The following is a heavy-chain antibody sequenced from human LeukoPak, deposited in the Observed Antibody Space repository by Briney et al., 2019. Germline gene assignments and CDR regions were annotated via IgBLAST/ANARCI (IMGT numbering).Heavy chain of an antibody. D-gene: IGHD2-15*01. CDR2: IIPIFGTA. Sequence: SVKFSCKASGGTFSSYAISWVRQAPGQGLEWTGGIIPIFGTANYAQKFQGRVTITADESKSTAYMRLSSLRSEDTAVYYCAKDIVVVVAATPEGYYYYLDVWGRGTTVTVSS. V-gene: IGHV1-69*13. CDR3: AKDIVVVVAATPEGYYYYLDV. J-gene: IGHJ6*03. CDR1: GGTFSSYA.